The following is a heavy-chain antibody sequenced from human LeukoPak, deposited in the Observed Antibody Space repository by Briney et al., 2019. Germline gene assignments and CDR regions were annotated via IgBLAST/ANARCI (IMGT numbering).Heavy chain of an antibody. CDR1: GFTFSSYS. J-gene: IGHJ3*02. D-gene: IGHD6-25*01. Sequence: GGSLRLSCAASGFTFSSYSMNWVRQAPGKGLEWASSISSSSSYIYYADSVKGRFTISRDNAKNSLYLQMNSLRAEDTAVYFCVREDMWQRLGLDIWGQGTMVTVSS. CDR3: VREDMWQRLGLDI. V-gene: IGHV3-21*01. CDR2: ISSSSSYI.